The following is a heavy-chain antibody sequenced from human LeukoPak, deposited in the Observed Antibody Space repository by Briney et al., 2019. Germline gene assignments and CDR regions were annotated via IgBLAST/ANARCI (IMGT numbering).Heavy chain of an antibody. V-gene: IGHV3-30*04. Sequence: PGGTLRLSCAASGFTFTSFAMSWVRQAPGKGLEWVAVISYDGSNKYYADSVKGRFTISRDNSKNTLYLQMNSLRAEDTAVYYCARDLYLPVDTAMVGNWYFDLWGRGTLVTVSS. CDR1: GFTFTSFA. CDR2: ISYDGSNK. J-gene: IGHJ2*01. CDR3: ARDLYLPVDTAMVGNWYFDL. D-gene: IGHD5-18*01.